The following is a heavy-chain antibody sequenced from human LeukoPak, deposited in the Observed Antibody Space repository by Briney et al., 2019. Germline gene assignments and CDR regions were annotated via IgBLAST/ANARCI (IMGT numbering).Heavy chain of an antibody. D-gene: IGHD3-10*01. Sequence: PGGSLRLSCAASGFTVSSNYMSWVRQAPGKGLEWVSVIYSGGSTYYADSVKGRFTISRDNSKNTLYLQMNSLRAEDTAVYYCARDGWFGELSPLDYWGQGTLVTVSS. V-gene: IGHV3-53*01. CDR3: ARDGWFGELSPLDY. CDR1: GFTVSSNY. J-gene: IGHJ4*02. CDR2: IYSGGST.